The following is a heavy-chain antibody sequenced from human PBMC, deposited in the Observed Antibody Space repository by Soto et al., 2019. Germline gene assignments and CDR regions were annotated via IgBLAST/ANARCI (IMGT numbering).Heavy chain of an antibody. CDR3: ASPRLSSDGTTPIDF. CDR2: ISYDRRNK. CDR1: GFTFSSYA. J-gene: IGHJ4*02. Sequence: QVQLVESGGGVVQPGRSLRLSCAASGFTFSSYAMHWVRQAPGKGLEGVAVISYDRRNKYYADSVKGRFTISRDSSKNTLYLQMNSLRAEDTAVYYCASPRLSSDGTTPIDFWGQGTLVTVSS. D-gene: IGHD1-1*01. V-gene: IGHV3-30-3*01.